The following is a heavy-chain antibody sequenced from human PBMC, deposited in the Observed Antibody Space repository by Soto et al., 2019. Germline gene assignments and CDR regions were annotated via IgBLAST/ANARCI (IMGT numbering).Heavy chain of an antibody. Sequence: SGAALGNPTQTLTLTCTFSWFSLSTSGAGVGWIRQPPGKALEWLALIYWDDDKRYSPSLKSRLTITKDTSKNQVVLTMTNMDPVDTATYYCAHSRSSIEAAGKGPNWFDPWGQGTLVTVSS. V-gene: IGHV2-5*02. D-gene: IGHD6-13*01. CDR3: AHSRSSIEAAGKGPNWFDP. CDR2: IYWDDDK. CDR1: WFSLSTSGAG. J-gene: IGHJ5*02.